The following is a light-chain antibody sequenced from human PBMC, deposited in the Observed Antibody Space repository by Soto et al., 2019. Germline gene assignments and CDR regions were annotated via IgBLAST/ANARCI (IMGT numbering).Light chain of an antibody. Sequence: EIVLTQSPGTLSLSPGERATLSCRASQSVSSNYLAWYQQIPGQAPRLLIYGASIRATGIPARFSGSGSGTDFTLTISRLEPEDFAVYYCQQYISSSGTFGQGTKVDIK. J-gene: IGKJ1*01. CDR2: GAS. CDR1: QSVSSNY. CDR3: QQYISSSGT. V-gene: IGKV3-20*01.